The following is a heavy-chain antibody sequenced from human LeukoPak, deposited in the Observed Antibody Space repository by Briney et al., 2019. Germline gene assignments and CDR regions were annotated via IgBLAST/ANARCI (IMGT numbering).Heavy chain of an antibody. D-gene: IGHD3-3*01. J-gene: IGHJ4*02. CDR2: INHSGST. CDR1: GGSISSYY. CDR3: ASGVDYDFWSGYSFDY. V-gene: IGHV4-34*01. Sequence: SETLSLTCTVSGGSISSYYWSWIRQPPGKGLEWIGEINHSGSTNYNPSLKSRVTISIDTSKNQFSLKLSSVTAADTAVYYCASGVDYDFWSGYSFDYWGQGTLVTVSS.